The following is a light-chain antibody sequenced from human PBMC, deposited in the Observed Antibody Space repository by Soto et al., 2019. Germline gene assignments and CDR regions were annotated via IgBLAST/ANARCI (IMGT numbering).Light chain of an antibody. CDR2: AAS. CDR1: QGISNL. Sequence: DIQMTQSPSTLSGSVGDRVTITCRASQGISNLLAWYQQRPGKLPKLLIYAASTLQPGVPSRFSGSGSGTDFTLTISSLQPEDVATYYCQKFSSDPFTFGGGTKVDIK. CDR3: QKFSSDPFT. J-gene: IGKJ4*01. V-gene: IGKV1-27*01.